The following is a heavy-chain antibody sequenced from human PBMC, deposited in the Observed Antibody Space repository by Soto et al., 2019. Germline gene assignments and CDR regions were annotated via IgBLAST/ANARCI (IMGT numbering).Heavy chain of an antibody. D-gene: IGHD3-16*02. CDR3: ARQWTGDYVWGSYRWGLDP. CDR2: IYHSGST. Sequence: QVQLQESGPGLVKPSGTLSLTCAVSGGSISSSNWWSWVRQPPGKGLEWIGEIYHSGSTNYNPSLKRRVTISVDKSKNQFSLKLSSVTAADTAVYYCARQWTGDYVWGSYRWGLDPWGQGTLVTVSS. CDR1: GGSISSSNW. J-gene: IGHJ5*02. V-gene: IGHV4-4*02.